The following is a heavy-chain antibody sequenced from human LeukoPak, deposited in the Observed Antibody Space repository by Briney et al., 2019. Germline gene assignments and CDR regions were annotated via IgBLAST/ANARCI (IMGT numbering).Heavy chain of an antibody. V-gene: IGHV4-39*07. Sequence: KPAETLSLTCTVSRGSVSSSSFYWSRVPQPPGKGLDWIASIYYTGTTFYNPSLKSRATISLDMSKNEFLLTMTSVPAADTAVYFCWAERNGSPHYWGRG. J-gene: IGHJ4*02. CDR1: RGSVSSSSFY. D-gene: IGHD2-8*01. CDR2: IYYTGTT. CDR3: WAERNGSPHY.